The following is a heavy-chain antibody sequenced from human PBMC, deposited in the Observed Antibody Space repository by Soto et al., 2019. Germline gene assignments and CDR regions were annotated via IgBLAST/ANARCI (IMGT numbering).Heavy chain of an antibody. CDR1: GYTFTTYG. CDR3: SRALNTDSSGWYGRA. V-gene: IGHV1-18*01. Sequence: QVQLVQSGAEVKQPGASVKVSCKASGYTFTTYGISWVRQAPGQGLECMGWISTYNGNTNYAQKLQGRVTMTTDTSTSTAYMELRSLRSDVTAVYYCSRALNTDSSGWYGRAWGQGTMVTVSS. CDR2: ISTYNGNT. J-gene: IGHJ5*02. D-gene: IGHD6-13*01.